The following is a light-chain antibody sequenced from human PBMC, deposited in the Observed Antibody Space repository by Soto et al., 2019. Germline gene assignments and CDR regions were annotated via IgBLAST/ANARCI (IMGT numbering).Light chain of an antibody. CDR2: EVS. CDR3: SSYTRSTSYV. CDR1: SSDVGGYNY. J-gene: IGLJ1*01. V-gene: IGLV2-14*01. Sequence: QSVLTQPASVSGSPGQSITISCTGTSSDVGGYNYVSWYQQHPGEAPKVILYEVSHRPSGVSNRFSGSKSGNTASLTISGLQAEDEGDYYCSSYTRSTSYVFGSGTKLTVL.